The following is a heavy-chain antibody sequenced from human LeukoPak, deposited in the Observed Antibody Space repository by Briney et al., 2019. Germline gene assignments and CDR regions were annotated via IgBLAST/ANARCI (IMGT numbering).Heavy chain of an antibody. CDR1: EFIFSSYW. CDR3: ASYGDYLYY. D-gene: IGHD4-17*01. CDR2: INTDGSST. Sequence: AGSLRLSCAASEFIFSSYWMHWVRQGPGKGLVWVSGINTDGSSTYYADSVKGRFTISRDNAKNTLYLQMNRLRAEDTAVCYCASYGDYLYYWGQGTLVTVSS. J-gene: IGHJ4*02. V-gene: IGHV3-74*01.